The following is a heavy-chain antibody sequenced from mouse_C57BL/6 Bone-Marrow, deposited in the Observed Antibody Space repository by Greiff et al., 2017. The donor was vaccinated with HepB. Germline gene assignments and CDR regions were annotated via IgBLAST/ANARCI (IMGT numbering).Heavy chain of an antibody. D-gene: IGHD1-1*01. V-gene: IGHV3-6*01. J-gene: IGHJ2*01. CDR1: GYSITSGYY. Sequence: ESGPGLVKPSQSLSLTCSVTGYSITSGYYWNWIRQFPGNKLEWMGYISYDGSNNYNPSLKNRISITRDTSKNQFFLKLNSVTTEDTATYYCARRYYYGRAVFDYWGQGTTLTVSS. CDR2: ISYDGSN. CDR3: ARRYYYGRAVFDY.